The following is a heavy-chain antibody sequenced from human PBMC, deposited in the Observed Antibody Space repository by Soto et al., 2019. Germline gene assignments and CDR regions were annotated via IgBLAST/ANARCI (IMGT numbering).Heavy chain of an antibody. CDR3: AKSEALAI. D-gene: IGHD6-6*01. CDR1: GYNFSSQL. Sequence: PGESLNVSCKGFGYNFSSQLVAWVRQKPGKGLEWMGIVYPGDAETRYSPSFQGQVTMSADKSIDTGYLQWSSLRASDTAIYYCAKSEALAIWGQGTMVTVS. V-gene: IGHV5-51*03. J-gene: IGHJ3*02. CDR2: VYPGDAET.